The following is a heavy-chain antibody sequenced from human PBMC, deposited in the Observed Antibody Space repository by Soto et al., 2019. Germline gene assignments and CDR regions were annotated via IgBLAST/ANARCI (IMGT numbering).Heavy chain of an antibody. CDR1: GFTFSSYP. J-gene: IGHJ4*01. CDR2: ISGSGGST. D-gene: IGHD3-9*01. CDR3: ATSYYDIPMPFDD. Sequence: GGSLRLSCAASGFTFSSYPMSWVRQPPRKWLEWVSAISGSGGSTYYADSVKGRFTISRDNSKNTLYLQMNSLKAEDTSVYYCATSYYDIPMPFDDWGPRTLFTVSS. V-gene: IGHV3-23*01.